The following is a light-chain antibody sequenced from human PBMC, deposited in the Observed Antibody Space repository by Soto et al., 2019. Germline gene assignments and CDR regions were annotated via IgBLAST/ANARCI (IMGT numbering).Light chain of an antibody. J-gene: IGKJ1*01. Sequence: MTQSPSSLSASVGDRVTITCRASQSISTYLNWYQQKPGQAPRLLIYGASTRATGIPARFSGSGSGTEFTLTISSLQSEDFAVYYCQQYNNWPTFGQGTKVEIK. CDR2: GAS. CDR1: QSISTY. V-gene: IGKV3-15*01. CDR3: QQYNNWPT.